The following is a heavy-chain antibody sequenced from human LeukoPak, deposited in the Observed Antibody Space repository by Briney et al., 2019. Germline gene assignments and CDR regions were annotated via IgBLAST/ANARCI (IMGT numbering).Heavy chain of an antibody. V-gene: IGHV3-11*06. J-gene: IGHJ6*02. D-gene: IGHD3-22*01. CDR2: ISSSSSYT. CDR1: GFTFSDYY. CDR3: ARVFYDSSGHSGYYGMDV. Sequence: PGGSLRLSCAASGFTFSDYYMSWIRQAPGKGLEWVSYISSSSSYTNYADSVKGRFTISRDNAKNSLYLQMNSLRAEDTAVYYCARVFYDSSGHSGYYGMDVWGQGTTVTVSS.